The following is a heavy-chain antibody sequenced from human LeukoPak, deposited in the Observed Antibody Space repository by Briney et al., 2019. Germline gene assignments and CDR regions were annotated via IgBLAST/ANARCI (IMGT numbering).Heavy chain of an antibody. CDR3: ARLSYGSKSPLDY. J-gene: IGHJ4*02. CDR1: GFSLSTSGMS. D-gene: IGHD3-10*01. Sequence: SGPALVKPTQTLTLTCTFSGFSLSTSGMSASWIRQPPGKALEWLALIERDDEKYYSTSLKTRLTISKDTSKNQVVLTMTNMDPMDTATYYCARLSYGSKSPLDYWGQGTLVTVSS. V-gene: IGHV2-70*01. CDR2: IERDDEK.